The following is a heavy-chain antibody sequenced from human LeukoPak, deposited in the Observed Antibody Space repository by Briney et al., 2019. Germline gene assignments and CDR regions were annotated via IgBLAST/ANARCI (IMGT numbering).Heavy chain of an antibody. CDR2: IYYSGST. D-gene: IGHD6-13*01. J-gene: IGHJ6*03. CDR1: GYSISSGYY. Sequence: SETLSLTCTVSGYSISSGYYWGWIRQPPGKGLEWIGYIYYSGSTNYNPSLKSRVTISVDTSKNQFSLKLSSVTAADTAVYYCARVSHGYSSSWYSGYYYYYYMDVWGKGTTVTVSS. CDR3: ARVSHGYSSSWYSGYYYYYYMDV. V-gene: IGHV4-61*05.